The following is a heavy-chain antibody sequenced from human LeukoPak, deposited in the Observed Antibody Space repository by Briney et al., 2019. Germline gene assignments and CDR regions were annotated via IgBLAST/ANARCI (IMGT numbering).Heavy chain of an antibody. Sequence: GGSLRLSCAASGFSFSSYWMYWVRQAPGKGLVWISRINSDGSSTSHADSVKGRFTVSRDNAKNTLYLQMNSLRTEDTAVYYCARGGSYFDISGYYFYWGQGTLVTVSS. CDR2: INSDGSST. D-gene: IGHD3-22*01. V-gene: IGHV3-74*01. CDR1: GFSFSSYW. CDR3: ARGGSYFDISGYYFY. J-gene: IGHJ4*02.